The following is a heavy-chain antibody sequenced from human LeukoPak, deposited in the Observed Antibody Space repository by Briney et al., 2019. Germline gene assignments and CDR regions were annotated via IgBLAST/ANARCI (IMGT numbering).Heavy chain of an antibody. V-gene: IGHV1-69*13. J-gene: IGHJ5*02. Sequence: SVKVSCKASGGTFSSYAISWVRQAPGQGLEWMGGIIPIFGTANYAQKFQGRVTITADESTSTAYMELSSLRSEDTAVYYCARGAVLRYFDWPQGGVGWFDPWGQGTLVTVSS. D-gene: IGHD3-9*01. CDR1: GGTFSSYA. CDR2: IIPIFGTA. CDR3: ARGAVLRYFDWPQGGVGWFDP.